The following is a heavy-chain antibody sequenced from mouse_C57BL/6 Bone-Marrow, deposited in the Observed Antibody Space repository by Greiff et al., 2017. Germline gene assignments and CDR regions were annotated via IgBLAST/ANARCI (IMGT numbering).Heavy chain of an antibody. CDR1: GYTFTDYE. CDR3: TRLGTTVVATRGPWFAY. D-gene: IGHD1-1*01. Sequence: VKLVESGAELVRPGASVTLSCKASGYTFTDYEMHWVKQTPVHGLEWIGAIDPETGGTAYNQKFKGKATLTADKSSSTAYMELRSLTSEDSAVYYCTRLGTTVVATRGPWFAYWGQGTLVTVSA. J-gene: IGHJ3*01. V-gene: IGHV1-15*01. CDR2: IDPETGGT.